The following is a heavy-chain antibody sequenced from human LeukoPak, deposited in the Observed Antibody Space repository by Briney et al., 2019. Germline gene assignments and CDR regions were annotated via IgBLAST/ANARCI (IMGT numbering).Heavy chain of an antibody. D-gene: IGHD3-9*01. CDR1: GYSFPNYW. CDR3: ARFPGRYFDWPDGHYFDY. CDR2: VSPGDSDI. J-gene: IGHJ4*02. Sequence: GESLKISCKGSGYSFPNYWIAWVRQMPGEGLEGMGIVSPGDSDIRYSPSFQGQVTISADKSISTAYLQWSGLKASDTAMYYCARFPGRYFDWPDGHYFDYWGQGTLVTVSS. V-gene: IGHV5-51*01.